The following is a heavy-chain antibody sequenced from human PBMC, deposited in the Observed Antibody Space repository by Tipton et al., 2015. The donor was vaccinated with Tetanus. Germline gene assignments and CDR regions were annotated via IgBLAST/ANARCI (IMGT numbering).Heavy chain of an antibody. V-gene: IGHV3-48*02. CDR2: ISSSSSTI. CDR1: GFTFSSYS. J-gene: IGHJ4*02. D-gene: IGHD2-15*01. Sequence: SLRLSCAASGFTFSSYSMNWVRQAPGKGLEWVSYISSSSSTIYYADSVKGRFTISRDNAKNSLYLQMNSLRDEDTAVYYCARVGIGYCSGGSCYGIDYWGQGTLVTVSS. CDR3: ARVGIGYCSGGSCYGIDY.